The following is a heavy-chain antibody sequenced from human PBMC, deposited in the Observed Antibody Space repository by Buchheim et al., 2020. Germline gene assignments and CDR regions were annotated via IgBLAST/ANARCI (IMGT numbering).Heavy chain of an antibody. Sequence: QVQLVESGGGVVQPGRSLRLSCAASGFTFSTYGMHWVRQAPGKGLEWVAAISYDGSNKYYADSVKGRFTISRDNSKNTLYLQMNSLRAEDTAVYYCAKGLLLYADYYYYYMDVWGKGTT. CDR1: GFTFSTYG. CDR2: ISYDGSNK. V-gene: IGHV3-30*18. J-gene: IGHJ6*03. D-gene: IGHD2-2*02. CDR3: AKGLLLYADYYYYYMDV.